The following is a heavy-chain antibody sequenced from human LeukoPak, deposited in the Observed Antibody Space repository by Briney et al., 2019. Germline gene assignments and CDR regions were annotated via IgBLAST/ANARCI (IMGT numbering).Heavy chain of an antibody. Sequence: GGSLRLSGAASGFTFSGYSMNWVRQAPGKGLEWVSSISSSSSYIYYADSVKGRFTISRDDAKNSLYLQMNSLRAEDTAVYYCASMGGDYDASGYVVTYYFDYWGQGALVTVSS. CDR3: ASMGGDYDASGYVVTYYFDY. CDR2: ISSSSSYI. D-gene: IGHD3-22*01. V-gene: IGHV3-21*01. CDR1: GFTFSGYS. J-gene: IGHJ4*02.